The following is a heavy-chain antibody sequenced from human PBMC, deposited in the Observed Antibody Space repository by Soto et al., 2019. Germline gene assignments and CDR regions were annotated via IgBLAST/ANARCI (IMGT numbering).Heavy chain of an antibody. CDR2: IYWDDDR. V-gene: IGHV2-5*02. CDR3: AHSTIWGSYRSPFHS. D-gene: IGHD3-16*02. CDR1: GFSLNITGMG. Sequence: QITLKESGPTLVKPTQTLTLTCAFSGFSLNITGMGVGWIRQPPGKALEWLALIYWDDDRRYSPSLKSRLTISRATYKAQVVLTMTNMDPVDTATYYCAHSTIWGSYRSPFHSWCQGTLVTVSS. J-gene: IGHJ4*02.